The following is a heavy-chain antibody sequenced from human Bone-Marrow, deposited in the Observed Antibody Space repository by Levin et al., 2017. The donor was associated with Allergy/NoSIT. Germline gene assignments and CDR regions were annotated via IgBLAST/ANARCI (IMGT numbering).Heavy chain of an antibody. V-gene: IGHV4-30-4*01. CDR3: ARYAYGYDAFDI. J-gene: IGHJ3*02. CDR1: YASISMGDHY. Sequence: PSETLSLTCTVSYASISMGDHYWTWIRQPPGKGLEWIGHIYVSGSSSYNPSLESRLSISVDTSKNVFSLELTSVTSADTAVYYCARYAYGYDAFDIWGPGTSVIVSS. D-gene: IGHD3-16*01. CDR2: IYVSGSS.